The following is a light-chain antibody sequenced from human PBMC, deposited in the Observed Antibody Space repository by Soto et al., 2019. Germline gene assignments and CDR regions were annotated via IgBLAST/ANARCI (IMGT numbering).Light chain of an antibody. Sequence: DIQMTQSPSSLSASVGDRVTITCRASQGIRNNLDWFQQRPGKAPKRLIYTASSFQSGVPSRFSGSGSGTEFTLTISSLQPEDFATYYCQQHNAYPWTFGQGTKVELK. CDR2: TAS. CDR3: QQHNAYPWT. J-gene: IGKJ1*01. V-gene: IGKV1-17*01. CDR1: QGIRNN.